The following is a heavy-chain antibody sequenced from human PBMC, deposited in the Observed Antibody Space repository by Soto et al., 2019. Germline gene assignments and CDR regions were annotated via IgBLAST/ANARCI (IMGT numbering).Heavy chain of an antibody. J-gene: IGHJ6*02. Sequence: SETLSLTCAVYGGSFSGYYWNWIRQPPGKGLEWIGEINHSGSTNYNPSLKSRVTISVDTSKNQFSLKLSSVTAADTAVYYCARVSGIYYDGMDVWVQGTTVT. CDR2: INHSGST. V-gene: IGHV4-34*01. CDR1: GGSFSGYY. D-gene: IGHD3-10*01. CDR3: ARVSGIYYDGMDV.